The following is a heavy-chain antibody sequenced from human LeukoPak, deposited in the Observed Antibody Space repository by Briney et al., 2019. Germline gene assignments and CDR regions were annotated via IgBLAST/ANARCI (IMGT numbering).Heavy chain of an antibody. CDR2: IYTSGST. CDR1: GGSISSGSYH. V-gene: IGHV4-61*02. J-gene: IGHJ4*02. Sequence: SQTLSLTCTVSGGSISSGSYHWSWIRQPAGKGLEWIGRIYTSGSTNYNPSLKSRVTISVDTSKNQFSLKLSSVTAADTAVYYCARGWVELSSTPLDYWGQGTLVTVSS. D-gene: IGHD2-2*01. CDR3: ARGWVELSSTPLDY.